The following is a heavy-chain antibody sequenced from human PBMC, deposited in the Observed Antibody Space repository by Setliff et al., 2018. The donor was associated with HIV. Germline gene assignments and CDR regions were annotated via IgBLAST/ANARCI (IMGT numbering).Heavy chain of an antibody. J-gene: IGHJ6*03. D-gene: IGHD2-15*01. Sequence: GESLKISCKGSGYSFSSYWIAWMRQMPGKGLEWMGIIYPGDSDTRYSPSFQGQVTISADKSISTAYLQWRSLKASDTATYYCARHVSSGLRLYYHYVDVWGKGTTVTVSS. CDR2: IYPGDSDT. V-gene: IGHV5-51*01. CDR1: GYSFSSYW. CDR3: ARHVSSGLRLYYHYVDV.